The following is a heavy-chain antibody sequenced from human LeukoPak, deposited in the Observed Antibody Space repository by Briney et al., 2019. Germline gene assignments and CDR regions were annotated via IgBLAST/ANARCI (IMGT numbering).Heavy chain of an antibody. Sequence: GGSLRLSCADSGFTFSSYAMSWVRQAPGKGLEWVSAISGSGGSKYYADSVKGRFTISRDNSKNTLYLQMNSLRAEDTAVYYCAKNSMTGLYFDYWGQGTLVTVSS. CDR3: AKNSMTGLYFDY. CDR1: GFTFSSYA. CDR2: ISGSGGSK. V-gene: IGHV3-23*01. D-gene: IGHD1-14*01. J-gene: IGHJ4*02.